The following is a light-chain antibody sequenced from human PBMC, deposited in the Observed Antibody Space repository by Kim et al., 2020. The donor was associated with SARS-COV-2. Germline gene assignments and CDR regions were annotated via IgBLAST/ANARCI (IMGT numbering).Light chain of an antibody. CDR1: QSLSSW. J-gene: IGKJ4*01. Sequence: DIQMTQSPSTLSASVGDRVTITCRASQSLSSWLAWYQQKPGKAPKLLIYKASSLPTGVPSRFSGRGSGTEFTLTISSLQPDDSATYFCQHYNGYPITFGGGTKVDIK. CDR3: QHYNGYPIT. V-gene: IGKV1-5*03. CDR2: KAS.